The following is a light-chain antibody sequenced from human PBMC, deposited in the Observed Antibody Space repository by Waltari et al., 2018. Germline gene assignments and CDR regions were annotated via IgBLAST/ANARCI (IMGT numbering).Light chain of an antibody. V-gene: IGLV8-61*01. CDR2: HTK. CDR1: SGSVSTDYY. J-gene: IGLJ3*02. Sequence: QTVVTQEPSRSVSPGGTITLTCDLTSGSVSTDYYPSWYTQNPGQAPRTLIYHTKSRSSGVPYRFSGSILGNKAALTITGAQADDESDYYCLLYMGRGVSLFGGGTKLTVL. CDR3: LLYMGRGVSL.